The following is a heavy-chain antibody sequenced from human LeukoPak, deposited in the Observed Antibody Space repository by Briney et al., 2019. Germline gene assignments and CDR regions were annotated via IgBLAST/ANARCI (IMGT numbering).Heavy chain of an antibody. Sequence: GASVKVSCKASGYTFTGYYMHWVRQAPGQGLEWMGWINPNSGGTNYAQKFQGRVTMTTDTSTSTAYMELRSLRSDDTAVYYCARHSSGQDYFDYWGQGTLVTVSS. CDR3: ARHSSGQDYFDY. D-gene: IGHD6-19*01. J-gene: IGHJ4*02. CDR1: GYTFTGYY. V-gene: IGHV1-2*02. CDR2: INPNSGGT.